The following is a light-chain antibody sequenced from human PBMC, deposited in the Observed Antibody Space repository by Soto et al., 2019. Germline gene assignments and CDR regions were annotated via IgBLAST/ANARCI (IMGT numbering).Light chain of an antibody. CDR1: SSDVGNYNY. J-gene: IGLJ1*01. CDR2: DVS. CDR3: SSYTSSSTPYV. Sequence: QSALTQPASVSGSPGQSIIISCTGTSSDVGNYNYVYWYQQHPGKAPKLLIFDVSSRPSGVSNRFSGSKSGNTASLTISGLQAEDEADYYCSSYTSSSTPYVFGTGTKVTVL. V-gene: IGLV2-14*03.